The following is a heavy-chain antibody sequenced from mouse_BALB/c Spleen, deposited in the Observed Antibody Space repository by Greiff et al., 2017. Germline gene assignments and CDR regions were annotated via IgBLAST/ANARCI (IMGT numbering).Heavy chain of an antibody. D-gene: IGHD2-2*01. V-gene: IGHV14-3*02. J-gene: IGHJ3*01. CDR1: GFNIKDTY. CDR3: ARIYYGYDGFAY. Sequence: VQLKESGAELVKPGASVKLSCTASGFNIKDTYMHWVKQRPEQGLEWIGRIDPANGNTKYDPKFQGKATITADTSSNTAYLQLSSLTSEDTAVYYSARIYYGYDGFAYWGQGTLVTVSA. CDR2: IDPANGNT.